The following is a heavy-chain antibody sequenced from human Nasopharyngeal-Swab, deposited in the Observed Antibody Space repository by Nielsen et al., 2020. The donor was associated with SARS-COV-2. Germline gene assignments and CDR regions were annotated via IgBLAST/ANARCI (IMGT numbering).Heavy chain of an antibody. CDR2: ISWNSGSI. V-gene: IGHV3-9*01. D-gene: IGHD6-19*01. J-gene: IGHJ4*02. Sequence: SLKISCAASGFTFDDYAMHWVRQAPRKGLEWVSGISWNSGSIGYADSVKGRFTISRDNAKNSLYLQMNSLRAEDTALYYCAKDNIAVAGLPDYWGQGTLVTVSS. CDR3: AKDNIAVAGLPDY. CDR1: GFTFDDYA.